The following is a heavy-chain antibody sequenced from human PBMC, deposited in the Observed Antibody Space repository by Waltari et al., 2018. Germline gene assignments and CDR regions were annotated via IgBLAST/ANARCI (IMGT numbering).Heavy chain of an antibody. J-gene: IGHJ6*03. V-gene: IGHV3-48*03. D-gene: IGHD6-19*01. Sequence: EVQLVESGGGLVQPGGSLRLSCAASGFTFSSYEMNWVRQAPGKGLEWVSYISSSGSTIYYADSVKGRFTISRDNAKNSLYLQMNSLRAEDTAVYYCARATQWLGYYYYYMDVWGKGTTVTVSS. CDR2: ISSSGSTI. CDR3: ARATQWLGYYYYYMDV. CDR1: GFTFSSYE.